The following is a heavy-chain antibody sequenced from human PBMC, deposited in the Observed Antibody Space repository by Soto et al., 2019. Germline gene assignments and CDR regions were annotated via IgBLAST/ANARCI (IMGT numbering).Heavy chain of an antibody. V-gene: IGHV1-2*02. Sequence: WPPVKVSCKASGYTFTVYYMHWVRQAPGQGLEWMGWINPKSGGTMYPQKFQGRVTMTWDTSISTAYMALTRLRSDDTAVYYCARDLAKGGGSAGFDYWGQGTLVTVSS. CDR2: INPKSGGT. CDR3: ARDLAKGGGSAGFDY. J-gene: IGHJ4*02. CDR1: GYTFTVYY. D-gene: IGHD1-26*01.